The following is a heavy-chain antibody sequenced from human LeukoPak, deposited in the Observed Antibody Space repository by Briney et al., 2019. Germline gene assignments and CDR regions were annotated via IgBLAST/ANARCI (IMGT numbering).Heavy chain of an antibody. CDR1: GGSISSYH. CDR2: MYISGTT. J-gene: IGHJ5*01. D-gene: IGHD2-21*01. V-gene: IGHV4-4*09. Sequence: PSETLSLTCSVSGGSISSYHWSWIRQTPGKGLEWIGFMYISGTTNYNPSFKSRVTISVDPSKNQLSLHLNSVTAADAAVYFCARHARPDCTSDRCSSWFASRGQRTVVTVSP. CDR3: ARHARPDCTSDRCSSWFAS.